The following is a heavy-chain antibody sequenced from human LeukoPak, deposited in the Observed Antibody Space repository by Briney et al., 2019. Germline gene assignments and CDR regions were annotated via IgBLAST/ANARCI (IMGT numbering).Heavy chain of an antibody. CDR2: ISYDGSNK. Sequence: PGRSLRLSCAASGFTFSSYGTHWVRQAPGKGLEWVAVISYDGSNKYYADSVKGRFTISRDNSKNTLYLQMNSLRAEDTAVYYCANLGGYGSGSYSGIDYWGQGTLVTVSS. J-gene: IGHJ4*02. CDR1: GFTFSSYG. V-gene: IGHV3-30*18. CDR3: ANLGGYGSGSYSGIDY. D-gene: IGHD3-10*01.